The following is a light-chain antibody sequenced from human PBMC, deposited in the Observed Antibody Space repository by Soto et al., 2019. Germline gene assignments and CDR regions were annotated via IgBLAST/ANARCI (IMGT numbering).Light chain of an antibody. CDR2: EVS. J-gene: IGLJ1*01. Sequence: QSVLTQPASVTGTPGQSITISCTTVNVGVDAYKYISWYRQHPGEAPKIIIYEVSNRPSGISNRFSGSKSGNTASLTISGLQTEDEAEYFCSTYTDKTYSFGSGTKVTVL. V-gene: IGLV2-14*01. CDR1: NVGVDAYKY. CDR3: STYTDKTYS.